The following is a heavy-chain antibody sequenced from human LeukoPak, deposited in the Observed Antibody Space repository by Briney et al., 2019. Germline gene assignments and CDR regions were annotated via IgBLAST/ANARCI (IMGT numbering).Heavy chain of an antibody. Sequence: GGSLRLSCTACGFTFGDYAMSWVRQAPGKGLEWVGFIRSKAYGGTTEYAASVKGRFTISRDDSKSIAYLQMNSLKTEDTAVYYCTREYDFWSGYSYFDYWGLGTLVTVSS. D-gene: IGHD3-3*01. V-gene: IGHV3-49*04. CDR1: GFTFGDYA. CDR2: IRSKAYGGTT. J-gene: IGHJ4*02. CDR3: TREYDFWSGYSYFDY.